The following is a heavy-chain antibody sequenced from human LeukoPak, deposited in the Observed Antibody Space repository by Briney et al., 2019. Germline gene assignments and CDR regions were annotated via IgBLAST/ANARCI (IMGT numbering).Heavy chain of an antibody. CDR2: IYYSGST. J-gene: IGHJ3*02. D-gene: IGHD3-22*01. CDR3: ARGLVTMTFFDI. V-gene: IGHV4-39*07. CDR1: GGSISSSSYY. Sequence: SETLSLTCTVSGGSISSSSYYWGWIRQPPGKGLEWIGSIYYSGSTYYNPSLKSRVTISVDRSKNQFSLKLSSVTAADTAVYYCARGLVTMTFFDIWGQGTMVTVSS.